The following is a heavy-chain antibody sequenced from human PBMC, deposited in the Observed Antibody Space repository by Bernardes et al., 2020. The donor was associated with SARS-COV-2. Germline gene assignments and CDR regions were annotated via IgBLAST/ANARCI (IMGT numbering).Heavy chain of an antibody. Sequence: GGSLRLSCAASGFTFSNFAMSWVRQAPGKGLEWVSVISHGGGSTDYADSVKGRFTISRDNSKNTVYLQMNSLRVEDSAVYFCAKDLSMVRGVTRGEDYFDYWGQGTLVTVSS. CDR1: GFTFSNFA. D-gene: IGHD3-10*01. CDR3: AKDLSMVRGVTRGEDYFDY. CDR2: ISHGGGST. J-gene: IGHJ4*02. V-gene: IGHV3-23*01.